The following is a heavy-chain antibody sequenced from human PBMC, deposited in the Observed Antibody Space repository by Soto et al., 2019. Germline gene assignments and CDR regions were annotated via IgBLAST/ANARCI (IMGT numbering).Heavy chain of an antibody. V-gene: IGHV4-59*08. J-gene: IGHJ4*02. CDR3: ARHPGYYDILTGYTTYYFVS. CDR1: GGSISSYY. D-gene: IGHD3-9*01. Sequence: SETLSLTCTVSGGSISSYYWSWIRQPPGKGLEWIGYIYYSGSTNYNPSLKSRVTISVDTPKNQFSLKLSSVTAADTAVYYCARHPGYYDILTGYTTYYFVSWGQGILVTVS. CDR2: IYYSGST.